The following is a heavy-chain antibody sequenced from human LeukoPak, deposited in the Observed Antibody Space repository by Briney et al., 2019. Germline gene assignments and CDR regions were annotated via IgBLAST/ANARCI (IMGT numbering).Heavy chain of an antibody. CDR3: ARPTTVTTISADAFDI. J-gene: IGHJ3*02. CDR2: ISSSGTYK. V-gene: IGHV3-21*01. CDR1: GFTFSSYS. Sequence: PGESLRLSCAASGFTFSSYSMNWVRQAPGKGLEWVSSISSSGTYKYYADSVKGRFTISRDNAQNSLYLQMNSLRAEDSSVYYCARPTTVTTISADAFDIWGQGTMVTVSS. D-gene: IGHD4-17*01.